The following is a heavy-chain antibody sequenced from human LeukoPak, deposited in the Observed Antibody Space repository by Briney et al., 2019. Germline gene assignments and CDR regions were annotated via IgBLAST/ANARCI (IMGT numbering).Heavy chain of an antibody. D-gene: IGHD3-10*01. V-gene: IGHV4-34*01. CDR3: ARTRSKTITMVLDY. CDR1: SGSFSGYY. Sequence: SETLSLTCAVYSGSFSGYYWSWIRQPPGKGLEWIGEINHSGSTNYNPSLKSRVTISVDTSKNQFSLKLSSVTAADTAVYYCARTRSKTITMVLDYWGQGTLVTVSS. J-gene: IGHJ4*02. CDR2: INHSGST.